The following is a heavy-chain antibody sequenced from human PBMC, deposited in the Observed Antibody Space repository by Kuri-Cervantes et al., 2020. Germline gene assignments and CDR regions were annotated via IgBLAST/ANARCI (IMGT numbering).Heavy chain of an antibody. V-gene: IGHV3-66*01. D-gene: IGHD4-11*01. CDR1: GFTFSNHA. CDR2: IYSGGST. Sequence: GESLKISCAASGFTFSNHAMSWVRQAPGKGLEWVSVIYSGGSTYYADSVKGRFTISRDNSKNTLYLQMNSLRDEDTAVYYCARGMTTEDYYYYGMDVWGQGTTVTVSS. J-gene: IGHJ6*02. CDR3: ARGMTTEDYYYYGMDV.